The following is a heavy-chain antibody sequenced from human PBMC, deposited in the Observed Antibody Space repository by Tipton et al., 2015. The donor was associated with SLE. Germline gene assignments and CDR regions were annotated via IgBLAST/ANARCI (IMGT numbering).Heavy chain of an antibody. J-gene: IGHJ4*02. CDR3: AKDFSWGSPAAMLDS. V-gene: IGHV3-9*01. CDR1: GFIFENYA. D-gene: IGHD2-2*01. CDR2: ISWNSNII. Sequence: SLRLSCVASGFIFENYAMHWVRQAPGKGLEWVSGISWNSNIIGYADSVKGRFTVSRDNAKNSLYLQMNSLRPDDTALYYCAKDFSWGSPAAMLDSWGQGTLVTVSS.